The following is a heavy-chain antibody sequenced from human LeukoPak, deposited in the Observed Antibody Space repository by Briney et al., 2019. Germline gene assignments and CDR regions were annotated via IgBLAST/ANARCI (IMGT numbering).Heavy chain of an antibody. CDR2: FDPEDGET. V-gene: IGHV1-24*01. CDR3: FSAPKIFGVVIMLYY. D-gene: IGHD3-3*01. CDR1: GYTLTELS. J-gene: IGHJ4*02. Sequence: ASVKVSCKVSGYTLTELSMHWVRQAPGKGLEWMGGFDPEDGETIYAQKFQGRVTMTEDTSTDTAYMELSSLRSEDTAVYYCFSAPKIFGVVIMLYYWGQGTLVTVSS.